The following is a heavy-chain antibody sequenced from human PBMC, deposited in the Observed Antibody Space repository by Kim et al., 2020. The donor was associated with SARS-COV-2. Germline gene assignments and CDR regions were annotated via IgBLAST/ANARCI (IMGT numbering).Heavy chain of an antibody. V-gene: IGHV4-31*03. CDR2: IYYSGST. Sequence: SETLSLTCTVSGGSISSGGYYWSWIRQHPGKGLEWIGYIYYSGSTYYNPSLQSRVTISVDTSKNQFSLKLSSVTDADTAVYYCASRTIIKYFQHWGQGTLVTVSS. D-gene: IGHD3-10*01. CDR3: ASRTIIKYFQH. J-gene: IGHJ1*01. CDR1: GGSISSGGYY.